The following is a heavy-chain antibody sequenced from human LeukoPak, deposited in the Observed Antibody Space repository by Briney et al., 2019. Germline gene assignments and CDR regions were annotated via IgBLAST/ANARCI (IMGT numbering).Heavy chain of an antibody. D-gene: IGHD6-13*01. J-gene: IGHJ5*02. Sequence: PSETLSLTCTVSGGSISSGSYYWSWIRQPAGKGLEWIGRIYTSGSTNYSPSLKSRVTISVDTSKNQFSLKLSSVTAADTAVYYCARDPSIAAAGTNWFDPWGQGTLVTVSS. V-gene: IGHV4-61*02. CDR1: GGSISSGSYY. CDR2: IYTSGST. CDR3: ARDPSIAAAGTNWFDP.